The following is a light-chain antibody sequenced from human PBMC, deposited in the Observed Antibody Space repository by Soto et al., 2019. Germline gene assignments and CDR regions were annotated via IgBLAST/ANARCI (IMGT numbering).Light chain of an antibody. J-gene: IGLJ2*01. V-gene: IGLV2-23*02. Sequence: QSVLTQPASVSGSPGQSITISCIGTRDDVGSYNLVSWYQHHPGKAPKVVIYEATKRPSGVSDRFSGSRSGNTASLTISGLQADDEAHYYCCSYGGFSTFVTFGGGTKLTVL. CDR2: EAT. CDR1: RDDVGSYNL. CDR3: CSYGGFSTFVT.